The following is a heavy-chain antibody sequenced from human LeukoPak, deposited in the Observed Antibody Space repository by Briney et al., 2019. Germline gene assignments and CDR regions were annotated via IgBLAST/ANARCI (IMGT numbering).Heavy chain of an antibody. V-gene: IGHV3-23*01. Sequence: GGSLRLSCAASGFTFNSYAMNWVRQAPGKGLEWVSAISGSGGSTYYADSVKGRFTISRDNSKNTLYLQMNSLRAEDTAVYYFAKEMRPYDILTCYFPTWGQGTLVTVSS. J-gene: IGHJ5*02. D-gene: IGHD3-9*01. CDR1: GFTFNSYA. CDR2: ISGSGGST. CDR3: AKEMRPYDILTCYFPT.